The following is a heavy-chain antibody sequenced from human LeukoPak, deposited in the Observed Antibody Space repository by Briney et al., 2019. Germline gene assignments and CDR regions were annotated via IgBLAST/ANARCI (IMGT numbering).Heavy chain of an antibody. D-gene: IGHD6-13*01. CDR2: ISSSGSTI. V-gene: IGHV3-48*04. J-gene: IGHJ3*02. Sequence: VGSLRLSCAASGFTFSTYTMNWVRQAPGKGLEWGSYISSSGSTIYYADSVKGRFTISRDNAKNSLYLQMNSLRAEDTAVYYCARAPSSSSWPDAFDIWGQGTMVTVSS. CDR3: ARAPSSSSWPDAFDI. CDR1: GFTFSTYT.